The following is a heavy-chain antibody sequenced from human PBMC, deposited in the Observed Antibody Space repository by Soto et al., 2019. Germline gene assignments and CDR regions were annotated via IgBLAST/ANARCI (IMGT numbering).Heavy chain of an antibody. CDR2: ISYDGSNK. Sequence: QVQLVESGGGVVQPGRSLRLSCAASGFTFSSYAMDWVRQAPGKGLEWVAVISYDGSNKYYADSVKGRFTISRDNSKNTLYLQMNSLRAEDTAVYYCARGPQFPWGQGTLVTVSS. CDR1: GFTFSSYA. CDR3: ARGPQFP. J-gene: IGHJ5*02. V-gene: IGHV3-30-3*01.